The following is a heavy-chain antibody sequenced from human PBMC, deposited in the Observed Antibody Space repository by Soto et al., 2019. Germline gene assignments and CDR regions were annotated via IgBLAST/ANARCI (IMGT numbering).Heavy chain of an antibody. CDR1: GYTFINYG. Sequence: QVQLVQSGAEVKKPGASVKVSCKASGYTFINYGISWVRQAPGQGLEWMGWISGYNGNTNYAQNLQGSVTMTTDTSTSTAYLDLRSLRSDDTAVYYCARVSGSCSSTSCSYYYYYYGMDFWGQGTTVTVSS. D-gene: IGHD2-2*01. V-gene: IGHV1-18*04. CDR3: ARVSGSCSSTSCSYYYYYYGMDF. CDR2: ISGYNGNT. J-gene: IGHJ6*02.